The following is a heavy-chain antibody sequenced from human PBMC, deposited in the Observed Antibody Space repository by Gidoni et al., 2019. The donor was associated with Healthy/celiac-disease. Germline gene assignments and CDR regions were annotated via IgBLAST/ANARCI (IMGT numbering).Heavy chain of an antibody. V-gene: IGHV1-18*01. J-gene: IGHJ4*02. CDR3: AREGTDSGSYYVHFDY. Sequence: QVQLVQSGAEVKKPGASVTVSCTASGYTITSYGISWVRQAPGQGLEWMGWISAYNGNTNYAQKLQGRVTMTTDTSTSTAYMELSSLRADDTAVYYCAREGTDSGSYYVHFDYWGQGTLVTVSS. CDR2: ISAYNGNT. CDR1: GYTITSYG. D-gene: IGHD1-26*01.